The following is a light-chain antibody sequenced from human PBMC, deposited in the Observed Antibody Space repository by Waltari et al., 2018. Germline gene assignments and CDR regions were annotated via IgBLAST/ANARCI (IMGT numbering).Light chain of an antibody. CDR1: QSLLFGSNNNNY. CDR2: WAS. CDR3: QQYFSSPT. V-gene: IGKV4-1*01. J-gene: IGKJ1*01. Sequence: DIVMTQSPDSLAVSLGERATISCQSSQSLLFGSNNNNYLAWYQQKPGQPPKLLIYWASTRDSGVPDRFSGSGSQRDFSLTISSLQAEDVAVYYCQQYFSSPTFGQGTRVEMK.